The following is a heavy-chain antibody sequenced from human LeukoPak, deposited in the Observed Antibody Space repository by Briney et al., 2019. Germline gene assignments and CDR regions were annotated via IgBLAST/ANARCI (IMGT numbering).Heavy chain of an antibody. CDR2: INPSGGST. Sequence: ASVKVSCKASGYTFTSYYMHWVRQAPGQGLEWMGIINPSGGSTSYAQKFQGRVTMTRDMSTSTVYMELSSLRSEDTAVYYCARDPSMIRVYVGYMDVWGKGTTVTISS. J-gene: IGHJ6*03. D-gene: IGHD3-22*01. V-gene: IGHV1-46*01. CDR1: GYTFTSYY. CDR3: ARDPSMIRVYVGYMDV.